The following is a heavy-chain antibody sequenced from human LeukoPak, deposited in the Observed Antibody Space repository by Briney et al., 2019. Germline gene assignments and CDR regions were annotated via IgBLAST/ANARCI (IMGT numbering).Heavy chain of an antibody. D-gene: IGHD3-16*01. CDR1: GGSISSYY. V-gene: IGHV4-59*01. Sequence: PSETLSLTCTVSGGSISSYYWSWIRQPPGKGQEWIGYIYYSGSTNYNPSLKSRVTISVDTSKNQFSLKLSSVTAADTAVYYCAGSIRLGELWDCWGQGTLVTVSS. CDR2: IYYSGST. CDR3: AGSIRLGELWDC. J-gene: IGHJ4*02.